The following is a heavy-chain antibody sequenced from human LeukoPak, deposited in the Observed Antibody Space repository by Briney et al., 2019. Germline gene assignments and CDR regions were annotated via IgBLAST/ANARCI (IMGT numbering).Heavy chain of an antibody. D-gene: IGHD3-22*01. CDR2: IYHSGST. J-gene: IGHJ6*03. V-gene: IGHV4-38-2*02. CDR3: ARHEYYDSRGSHYYSYYYMDV. Sequence: SETLSLTCTVSGYSISSGYYWGWIRQSPGKGLQWIGSIYHSGSTYYNSSLKSRVTISVDTSKNQFSLQLSSVTAADTAVYYCARHEYYDSRGSHYYSYYYMDVWGKETTVTVSS. CDR1: GYSISSGYY.